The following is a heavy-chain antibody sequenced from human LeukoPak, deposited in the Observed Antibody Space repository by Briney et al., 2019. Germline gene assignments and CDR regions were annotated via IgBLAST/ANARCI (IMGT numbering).Heavy chain of an antibody. CDR3: GSASYREYFHH. CDR1: GGSISSYY. Sequence: SETLSLTCTVSGGSISSYYWSWIRQPPGKGREGIGYIFYSVSTSYHPSLRSLVTISVDTSKNQFSLKLSSVTAADAALYCCGSASYREYFHHWGQGTLVTVSS. D-gene: IGHD3-16*02. J-gene: IGHJ1*01. V-gene: IGHV4-59*08. CDR2: IFYSVST.